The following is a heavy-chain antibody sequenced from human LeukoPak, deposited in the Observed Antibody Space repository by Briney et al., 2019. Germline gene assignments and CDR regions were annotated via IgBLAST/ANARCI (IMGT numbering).Heavy chain of an antibody. V-gene: IGHV4-59*01. D-gene: IGHD1-26*01. CDR1: GGSISSYY. CDR3: ARDLGATRWFDP. Sequence: SETLSLTCTVSGGSISSYYWSWIRQPPGKGLEWIGYIYYSGSTNYNPSLKSRVTISVDTSKNQFSLKLSSVTAADTAVYYCARDLGATRWFDPWGQGTLVTVSS. CDR2: IYYSGST. J-gene: IGHJ5*02.